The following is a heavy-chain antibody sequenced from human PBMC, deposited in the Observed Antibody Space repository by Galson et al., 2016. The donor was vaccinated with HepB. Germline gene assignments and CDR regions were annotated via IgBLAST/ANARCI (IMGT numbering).Heavy chain of an antibody. V-gene: IGHV1-2*02. CDR2: INPIRGGT. CDR1: GYTFTDYY. J-gene: IGHJ6*04. D-gene: IGHD6-13*01. CDR3: ARSVDPSSPTYYYYYGLDV. Sequence: SVKVSCKASGYTFTDYYMHWVRQAPGQGLEWMGWINPIRGGTNYAQKFRGRVTMTRDTSISTAYMELSRLTSDDTAIYYRARSVDPSSPTYYYYYGLDVWGKGTTVTVSS.